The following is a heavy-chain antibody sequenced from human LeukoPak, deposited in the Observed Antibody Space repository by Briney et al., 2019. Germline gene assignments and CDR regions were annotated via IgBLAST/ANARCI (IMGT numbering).Heavy chain of an antibody. Sequence: SVRVSCKASGGTFSSYAISWVRQAPGQGLEWMGGIIPIFGTANYAQKFQGRVTITADESTSTAYMELSSLRSEDTAVYYCARWADWSGYYEGYFDYWGQGTLVTVSS. J-gene: IGHJ4*02. V-gene: IGHV1-69*13. CDR3: ARWADWSGYYEGYFDY. D-gene: IGHD3-3*01. CDR1: GGTFSSYA. CDR2: IIPIFGTA.